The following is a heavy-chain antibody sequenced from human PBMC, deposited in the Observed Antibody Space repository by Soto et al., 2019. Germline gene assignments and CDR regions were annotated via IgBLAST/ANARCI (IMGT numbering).Heavy chain of an antibody. CDR1: GGTFSSYA. CDR2: IIPIFGTA. D-gene: IGHD3-22*01. Sequence: QVQLVQSGAEVKKPGSSVKVSCKASGGTFSSYAISWVRQAPGQGLEWMGGIIPIFGTANYAQKFQGRVTLTADESTSTAYMELSSLRSEDTAVYFCARAGEYYDSSGYYLGYWGQGTLVTVSS. J-gene: IGHJ4*02. CDR3: ARAGEYYDSSGYYLGY. V-gene: IGHV1-69*01.